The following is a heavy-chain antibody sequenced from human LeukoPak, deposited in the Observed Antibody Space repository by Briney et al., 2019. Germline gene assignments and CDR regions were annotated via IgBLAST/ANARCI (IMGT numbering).Heavy chain of an antibody. J-gene: IGHJ4*02. CDR1: GFTFSSHA. CDR2: ISYDGTNK. CDR3: ARDQNYSFDC. Sequence: QAGGSLRLSCAASGFTFSSHAMHWVRQAPGKGLEWVVAISYDGTNKYYAASVKGRFTISRDNSKNTLYLQMNSLTAEDTAVYYCARDQNYSFDCWGQGTLVTVSS. D-gene: IGHD1-7*01. V-gene: IGHV3-30-3*01.